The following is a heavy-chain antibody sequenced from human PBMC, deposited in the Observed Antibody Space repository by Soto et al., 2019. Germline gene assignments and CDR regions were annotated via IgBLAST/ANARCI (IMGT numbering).Heavy chain of an antibody. CDR2: IIPILGIA. CDR3: ARAYSSGWFDY. CDR1: GGTFSSYT. Sequence: SVKVSCKASGGTFSSYTISWVRQAPGQGLEWMGRIIPILGIANYAQKFQGRVTITADKSTSTAYMELSSLRSEDTAVYYCARAYSSGWFDYWGQGTLVTVSS. V-gene: IGHV1-69*02. J-gene: IGHJ4*02. D-gene: IGHD6-19*01.